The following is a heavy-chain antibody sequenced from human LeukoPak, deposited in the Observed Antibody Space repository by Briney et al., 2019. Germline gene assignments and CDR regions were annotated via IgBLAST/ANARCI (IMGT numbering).Heavy chain of an antibody. V-gene: IGHV3-23*01. CDR3: AKDLGVVVAAHNFDY. D-gene: IGHD2-15*01. J-gene: IGHJ4*02. Sequence: PGGSLRLSCAASGFTVSSNYMSWVRQAPGKGLEWVSAISGSGGSTYYADSVKGRFTISRDNSKNTLYLQMNSLRAEDTAVYYCAKDLGVVVAAHNFDYWGQGTLVTVSS. CDR1: GFTVSSNY. CDR2: ISGSGGST.